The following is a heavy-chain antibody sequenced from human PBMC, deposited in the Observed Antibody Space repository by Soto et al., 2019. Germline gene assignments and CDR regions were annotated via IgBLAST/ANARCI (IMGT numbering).Heavy chain of an antibody. J-gene: IGHJ5*02. V-gene: IGHV1-8*01. Sequence: ASVKVSCKASGYTFTSYDINWVRQATGQGLEWMGWMNPSSGNTGYAQKFQGRVTMTRNTSISTAYMELSSLRSEDTAVCYCARFYGDYVGWFDPWGQGTMVTVFS. D-gene: IGHD4-17*01. CDR1: GYTFTSYD. CDR2: MNPSSGNT. CDR3: ARFYGDYVGWFDP.